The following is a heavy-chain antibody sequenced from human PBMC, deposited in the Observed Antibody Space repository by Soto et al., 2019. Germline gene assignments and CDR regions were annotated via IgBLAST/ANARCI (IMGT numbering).Heavy chain of an antibody. CDR2: IYYSGST. Sequence: SETLSLTCTVSGGSISSGGYYWSWIRQHPGKGLEWIGYIYYSGSTYYNPSLKSRVTISVDTSKNQFSLKLSSVTAADTAVYYCAMEWLLYGDDAFDIWGQGTMVTVSS. CDR3: AMEWLLYGDDAFDI. V-gene: IGHV4-31*03. J-gene: IGHJ3*02. D-gene: IGHD3-3*01. CDR1: GGSISSGGYY.